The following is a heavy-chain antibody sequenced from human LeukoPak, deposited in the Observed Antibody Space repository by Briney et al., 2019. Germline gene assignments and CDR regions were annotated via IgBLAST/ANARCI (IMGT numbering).Heavy chain of an antibody. CDR2: IRYGGSNK. D-gene: IGHD3-22*01. Sequence: GGSLRLSCAASGFTFSSYGMHWVRQAPGKGLEWVAFIRYGGSNKYYADSVKGRFTISRDNSKNTLYLQMNSLRAEDTAVYYCAKDWNLYYYDSSGSFDYWGQGTLVTVSS. V-gene: IGHV3-30*02. J-gene: IGHJ4*02. CDR3: AKDWNLYYYDSSGSFDY. CDR1: GFTFSSYG.